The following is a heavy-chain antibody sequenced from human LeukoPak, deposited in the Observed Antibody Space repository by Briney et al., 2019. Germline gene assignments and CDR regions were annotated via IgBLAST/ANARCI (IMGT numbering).Heavy chain of an antibody. CDR2: INPYSGDT. D-gene: IGHD5-12*01. V-gene: IGHV1-2*02. J-gene: IGHJ4*02. CDR3: ARTNGGYEYN. Sequence: ASVKVSCKASGYSFTGYYIHWVRQAPGQGLAWMGWINPYSGDTTYAQKFQGRLTLTRDTSVSTAYMEVSRLKSDDTAVYYCARTNGGYEYNWGQGTRVIVSS. CDR1: GYSFTGYY.